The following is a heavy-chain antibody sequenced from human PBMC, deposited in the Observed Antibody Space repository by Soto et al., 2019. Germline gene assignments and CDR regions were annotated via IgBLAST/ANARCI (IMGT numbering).Heavy chain of an antibody. CDR2: INHSGST. V-gene: IGHV4-39*07. CDR3: AIAVAGKEVDY. J-gene: IGHJ4*02. D-gene: IGHD6-19*01. Sequence: SETLSLTCTVSGGSISSSSSYWGWIRQPPGKGLEWIGEINHSGSTNYNPSLKSRVTISVDTSKNQFSLKLSSVTAADTAVYYCAIAVAGKEVDYWGQGTLVTVSS. CDR1: GGSISSSSSY.